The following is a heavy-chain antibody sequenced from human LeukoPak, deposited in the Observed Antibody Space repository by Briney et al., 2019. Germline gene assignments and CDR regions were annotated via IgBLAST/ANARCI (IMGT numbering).Heavy chain of an antibody. D-gene: IGHD3-22*01. CDR1: GGSFSGYY. CDR2: INHSGST. CDR3: AGTEGYYYDSAYYFDY. Sequence: SETPSLTCAVYGGSFSGYYWSWIRQPPGKGLEWIGEINHSGSTNYNPSLKSRVTISVDTSKNQSSLKLSSVTAADTAVYYCAGTEGYYYDSAYYFDYWGQGTLVTVSS. V-gene: IGHV4-34*01. J-gene: IGHJ4*02.